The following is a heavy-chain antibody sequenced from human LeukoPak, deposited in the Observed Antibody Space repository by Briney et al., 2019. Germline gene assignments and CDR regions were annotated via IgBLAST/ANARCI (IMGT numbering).Heavy chain of an antibody. J-gene: IGHJ6*02. CDR3: ARDSGATVPHSYYYGMDV. CDR2: ISSSSSYI. D-gene: IGHD4-17*01. Sequence: PGGSLRLSCAASGFTFSSYSMNWVRQAPGKGLEWVSSISSSSSYIYYADSVKGRFTISRDNAKNSLYLQMNSLRAEDTAVYYCARDSGATVPHSYYYGMDVWGQGTTVTVSS. V-gene: IGHV3-21*01. CDR1: GFTFSSYS.